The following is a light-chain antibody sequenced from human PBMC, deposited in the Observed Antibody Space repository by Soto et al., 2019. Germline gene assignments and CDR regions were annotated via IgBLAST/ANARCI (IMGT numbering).Light chain of an antibody. Sequence: QSVLTQPASVSGTPGQSITISCTGTSSDVGGYNYVSWYQQHPGKAPKLMIYEVSNRPSGVSNRFPGSKSGNTASLTISGLQAEDEAGYYCSSYTSSSTYVFGTGTEVTVL. V-gene: IGLV2-14*01. J-gene: IGLJ1*01. CDR1: SSDVGGYNY. CDR2: EVS. CDR3: SSYTSSSTYV.